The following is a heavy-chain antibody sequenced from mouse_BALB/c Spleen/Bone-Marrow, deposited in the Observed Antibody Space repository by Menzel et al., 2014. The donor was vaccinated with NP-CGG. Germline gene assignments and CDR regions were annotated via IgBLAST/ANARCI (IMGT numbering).Heavy chain of an antibody. D-gene: IGHD2-2*01. J-gene: IGHJ4*01. Sequence: QVQLPQSGPALVTPGASVRISCKASGYTFTSYYIHWVQPRPGQGLEWIGWIYPGHVNTKYNEKFKGKATLTADKSASTAYMQLSSLTSEDAAVYFCARGGWLRDAMDDWGQGTSVTVSS. CDR3: ARGGWLRDAMDD. CDR2: IYPGHVNT. CDR1: GYTFTSYY. V-gene: IGHV1S56*01.